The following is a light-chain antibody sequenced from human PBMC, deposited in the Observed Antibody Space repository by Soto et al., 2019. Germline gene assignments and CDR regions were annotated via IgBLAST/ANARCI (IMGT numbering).Light chain of an antibody. CDR1: QGISSY. V-gene: IGKV1-8*01. CDR2: AAS. CDR3: RQYYSYPRT. J-gene: IGKJ1*01. Sequence: AIRMTQSPSSFSASTGDRVTITCRASQGISSYLAWYQQKPGKAPKLLIYAASTLQSEVPSRFSGSGSGTDFTLTISCLQSEDFATYYCRQYYSYPRTFGQGTKV.